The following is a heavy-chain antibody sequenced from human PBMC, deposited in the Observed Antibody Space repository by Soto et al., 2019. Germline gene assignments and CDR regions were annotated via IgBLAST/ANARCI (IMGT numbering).Heavy chain of an antibody. J-gene: IGHJ3*02. D-gene: IGHD6-19*01. CDR2: IYYSGTT. CDR3: GVAGPDSDAFDI. V-gene: IGHV4-59*01. CDR1: GGSISSYY. Sequence: QVQLQESGPGLVKPSETLSLTCTVPGGSISSYYWLWIRQPPGKGLEWIGYIYYSGTTNYNPSLKSRVTIAVDTSKNQVCLRLSSVTAADTAVDYCGVAGPDSDAFDIWGQGTMVTVSS.